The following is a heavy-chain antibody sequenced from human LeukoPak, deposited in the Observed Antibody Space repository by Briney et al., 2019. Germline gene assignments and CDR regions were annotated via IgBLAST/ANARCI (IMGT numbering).Heavy chain of an antibody. D-gene: IGHD3-22*01. CDR1: GGSFSGYY. CDR3: ARVRNYYDSSPRGYYFDY. Sequence: PSETLSLTCAVYGGSFSGYYWSWIRQPPGKGLEWIGEINHSGSTNYNPSLKSRVTISVDTSKNQFSLKLSSVTAADTAVYYCARVRNYYDSSPRGYYFDYWGQGTLVTVSS. J-gene: IGHJ4*02. CDR2: INHSGST. V-gene: IGHV4-34*01.